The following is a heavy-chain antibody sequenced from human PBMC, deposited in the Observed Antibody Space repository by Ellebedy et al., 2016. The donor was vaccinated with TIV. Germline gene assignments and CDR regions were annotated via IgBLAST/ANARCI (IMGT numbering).Heavy chain of an antibody. D-gene: IGHD3-10*01. V-gene: IGHV1-69*13. Sequence: AASVKVSCKASGGTFSSYAISWVRQDPGQGLEWMGGIIHIFGTANYAQKFQGRVTITADESTSTAYMELSSLRSEDTAVYYCASYYGSPLAFYGMGVWGQGTTVTVSS. CDR3: ASYYGSPLAFYGMGV. CDR2: IIHIFGTA. J-gene: IGHJ6*02. CDR1: GGTFSSYA.